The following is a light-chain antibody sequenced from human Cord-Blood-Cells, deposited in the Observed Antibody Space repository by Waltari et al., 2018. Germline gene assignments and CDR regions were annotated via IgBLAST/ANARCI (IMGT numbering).Light chain of an antibody. J-gene: IGLJ2*01. CDR3: QSYDSSLSGSV. Sequence: QSVLTQPPSVSGAPGQRVTISCTGSSSNTGAGYDVHWYQPLPGTAHKLLIYGNSNRPSGVPDRFSGSKSGTSASLAITGLQAEDEADYYCQSYDSSLSGSVFGGGTKLTVL. CDR2: GNS. V-gene: IGLV1-40*01. CDR1: SSNTGAGYD.